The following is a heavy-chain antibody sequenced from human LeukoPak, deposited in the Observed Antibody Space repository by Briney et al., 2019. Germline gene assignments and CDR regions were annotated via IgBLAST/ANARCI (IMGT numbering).Heavy chain of an antibody. CDR1: GGSISSSNW. D-gene: IGHD3-10*01. CDR3: ARATMVRGVSDAFDI. V-gene: IGHV4-4*02. J-gene: IGHJ3*02. CDR2: IYHSGST. Sequence: SGTLSLTCAVSGGSISSSNWWSWVRQPPGKGLEWIGEIYHSGSTNYNPSLKSRVTISVDKSKNQFSLKLSSVTAADTAVHYCARATMVRGVSDAFDIWGQGTMVTVSS.